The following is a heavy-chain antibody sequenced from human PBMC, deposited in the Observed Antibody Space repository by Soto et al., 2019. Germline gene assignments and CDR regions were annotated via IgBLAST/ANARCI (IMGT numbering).Heavy chain of an antibody. Sequence: QVQLVQSGAEVKKPGASVKVSCKASGYTFTNYYIHWVRQAPGQGLEWMGIINPTGGYTTYAQKFQGRVTMTRDTSTSTVYMKLSSLRSEDTAVYYCARDSECSSGSSDFDYWGQGTRVTVSS. CDR2: INPTGGYT. V-gene: IGHV1-46*01. CDR1: GYTFTNYY. D-gene: IGHD1-26*01. J-gene: IGHJ4*02. CDR3: ARDSECSSGSSDFDY.